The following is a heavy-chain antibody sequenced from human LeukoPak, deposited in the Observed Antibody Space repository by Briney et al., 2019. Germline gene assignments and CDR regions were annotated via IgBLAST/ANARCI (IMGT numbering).Heavy chain of an antibody. CDR3: ARFDHVWETHGMDAFDL. CDR1: GFSINIGYS. D-gene: IGHD3-16*01. V-gene: IGHV4-38-2*01. CDR2: IWLTGTT. J-gene: IGHJ3*01. Sequence: SETLSLTCAVSGFSINIGYSWGWIRQSPGKGLEWIGNIWLTGTTYYNPSLRSRVTISRDTSKNQFSLRLSSVTAADTAVYYCARFDHVWETHGMDAFDLWGQGTMVTVSS.